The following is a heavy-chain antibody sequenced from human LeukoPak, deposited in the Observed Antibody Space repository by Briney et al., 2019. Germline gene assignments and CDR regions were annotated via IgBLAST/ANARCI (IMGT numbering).Heavy chain of an antibody. D-gene: IGHD5-24*01. CDR3: AREATGEMATAQGGDLFDP. CDR1: GYTFTGYY. J-gene: IGHJ5*02. V-gene: IGHV1-2*02. CDR2: INPNSGGT. Sequence: ASVKVSCKASGYTFTGYYMHWVRQAPGQGLEWMGWINPNSGGTNYAQKFQGRVTMTRDTSISTAYMELSRLRSDDTAVYYCAREATGEMATAQGGDLFDPWGQGTLVTVSS.